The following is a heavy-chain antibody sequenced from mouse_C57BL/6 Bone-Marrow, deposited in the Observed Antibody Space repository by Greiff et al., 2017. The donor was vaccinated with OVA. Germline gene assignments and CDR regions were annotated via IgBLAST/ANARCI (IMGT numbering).Heavy chain of an antibody. CDR2: INPYNGDT. D-gene: IGHD1-1*01. V-gene: IGHV1-20*01. CDR3: ARGSYYYGSSPWYFDV. Sequence: VQLKQSGPELVKPGDSVKISCKASGYSFTGYFMNWVMQSHGKSLEWIGRINPYNGDTFSNQKFKGKATLTVDKSSSTAHMELRSLTSEDSAVYYCARGSYYYGSSPWYFDVWGTGTTVTVSS. CDR1: GYSFTGYF. J-gene: IGHJ1*03.